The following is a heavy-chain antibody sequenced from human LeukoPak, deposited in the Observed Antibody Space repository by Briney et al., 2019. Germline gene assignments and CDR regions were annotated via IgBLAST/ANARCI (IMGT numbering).Heavy chain of an antibody. CDR3: ARNVHDCSSTSCTVGFDY. CDR1: GGSISSGGYY. CDR2: IYYSGST. Sequence: SETLSLTCTVSGGSISSGGYYWSWIRQHPGKGLEWIGYIYYSGSTYYNPSLKSRVTISVDTSKNQFSLELSSVTAADTAVYYCARNVHDCSSTSCTVGFDYWGQGTLVTVSS. J-gene: IGHJ4*02. V-gene: IGHV4-31*03. D-gene: IGHD2-2*01.